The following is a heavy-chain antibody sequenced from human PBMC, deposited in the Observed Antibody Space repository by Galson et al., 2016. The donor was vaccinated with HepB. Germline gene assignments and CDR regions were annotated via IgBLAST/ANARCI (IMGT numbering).Heavy chain of an antibody. CDR1: DDSISSASYY. D-gene: IGHD3-16*01. CDR2: IFYSGST. Sequence: SETLSLTCSVSDDSISSASYYWGWIRQPPGTGLEWIGSIFYSGSTYYNPSLKSRVTFSVDTSKNQFSLNLTSVTAADTAVYYCARQESIGDRNWFDPWGQGTLVTGSS. CDR3: ARQESIGDRNWFDP. J-gene: IGHJ5*02. V-gene: IGHV4-39*01.